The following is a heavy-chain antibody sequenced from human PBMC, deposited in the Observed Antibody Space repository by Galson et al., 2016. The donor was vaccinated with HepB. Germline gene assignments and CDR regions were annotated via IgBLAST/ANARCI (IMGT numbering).Heavy chain of an antibody. J-gene: IGHJ4*02. V-gene: IGHV4-34*09. CDR1: GGSFSGYY. CDR2: ISYDGSS. Sequence: TLSLTCAVYGGSFSGYYWSWIRQPPGRGLEWLGYISYDGSSYYNPSLTGRVSMSVDASKNQFSLNLSSVTDADTAIYYCARERDGDFLMFAHWGQGTLVTVSS. D-gene: IGHD4-17*01. CDR3: ARERDGDFLMFAH.